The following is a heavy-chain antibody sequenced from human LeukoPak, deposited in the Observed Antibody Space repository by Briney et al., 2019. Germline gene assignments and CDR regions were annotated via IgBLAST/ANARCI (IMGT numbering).Heavy chain of an antibody. CDR2: ISGSGGST. D-gene: IGHD3-3*01. J-gene: IGHJ4*02. CDR3: ASEPWGGYYFDY. V-gene: IGHV3-23*01. CDR1: GFTFSSYA. Sequence: PGGSLRLSCAASGFTFSSYAMSWVRQAPGKGLEWVSAISGSGGSTYYADSVKGRFTISRDNSKNTLYLQMNSLSTEDTAVYYCASEPWGGYYFDYWGQGTLVTVSS.